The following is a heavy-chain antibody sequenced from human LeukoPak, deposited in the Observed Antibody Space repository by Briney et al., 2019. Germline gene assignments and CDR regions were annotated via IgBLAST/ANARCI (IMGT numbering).Heavy chain of an antibody. Sequence: GGSLRLSCAASGFTFSNYAMSWVRQAPGKGLEWVSAITGSGGNTYYADSVKGRFTISRDNSRATVFLQMDTLRHEDTAVYFCVRARKLRLDFWGQGALVIVSS. CDR2: ITGSGGNT. J-gene: IGHJ4*02. D-gene: IGHD3-16*01. CDR1: GFTFSNYA. CDR3: VRARKLRLDF. V-gene: IGHV3-23*01.